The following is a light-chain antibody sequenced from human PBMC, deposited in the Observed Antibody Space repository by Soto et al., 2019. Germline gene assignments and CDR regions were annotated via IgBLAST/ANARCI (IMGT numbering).Light chain of an antibody. V-gene: IGKV1-33*01. CDR2: HAS. Sequence: DIQMTQSPSSLSASVGDRVTITCQASQDIINYLNWYQQKPGKAPKLLIYHASNLTPGVPSRFSGSGSGTNFTFTISSLQPEDIATYYCQQYDNFGLTFGGGTKVEIK. CDR1: QDIINY. CDR3: QQYDNFGLT. J-gene: IGKJ4*01.